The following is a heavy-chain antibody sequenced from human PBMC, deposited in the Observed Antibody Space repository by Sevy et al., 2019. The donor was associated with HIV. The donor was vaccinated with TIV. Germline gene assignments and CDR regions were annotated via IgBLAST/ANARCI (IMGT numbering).Heavy chain of an antibody. D-gene: IGHD4-17*01. V-gene: IGHV3-7*03. J-gene: IGHJ4*02. CDR3: ARSLYGDYRGDHFDS. Sequence: GGSLRLSCVASGFTFSSYCMSWVRQAPGKGLEWVADIHQDGNEKYYLDSVKGRFTIYRENAKNSLSLQLNSLRAEDTAVYYCARSLYGDYRGDHFDSWGQGTLVTVSS. CDR2: IHQDGNEK. CDR1: GFTFSSYC.